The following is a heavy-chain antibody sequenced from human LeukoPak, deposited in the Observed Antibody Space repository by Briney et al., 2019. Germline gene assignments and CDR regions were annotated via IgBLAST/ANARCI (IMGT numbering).Heavy chain of an antibody. CDR2: ISGSGGRT. D-gene: IGHD1-26*01. Sequence: GSLRLSCAASGFTFSRYGMSWVRQAPGKGLEWVSSISGSGGRTHYADSVKGRFTISRDNSKNTLYLQMNSLRAEDTAVYYCAKDIAEYSGSYRDMDVWGKGTTVTVSS. CDR3: AKDIAEYSGSYRDMDV. CDR1: GFTFSRYG. J-gene: IGHJ6*03. V-gene: IGHV3-23*01.